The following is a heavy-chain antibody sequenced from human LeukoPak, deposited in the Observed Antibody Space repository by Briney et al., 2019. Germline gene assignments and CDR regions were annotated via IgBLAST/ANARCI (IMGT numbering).Heavy chain of an antibody. D-gene: IGHD6-6*01. CDR2: ISGSGGST. J-gene: IGHJ3*02. V-gene: IGHV3-23*01. CDR3: ARDLAARPWNAFDI. Sequence: GGSLRLSCAASGFTFSSYAMSWVRQVPGKGLEWVSAISGSGGSTYYADSVKGRFTISRDNAKNSLYLQMNSLRAEDTAVYYCARDLAARPWNAFDIWGQGTMVTVSS. CDR1: GFTFSSYA.